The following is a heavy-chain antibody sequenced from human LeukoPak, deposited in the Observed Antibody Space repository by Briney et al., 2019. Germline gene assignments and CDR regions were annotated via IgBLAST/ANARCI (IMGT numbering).Heavy chain of an antibody. CDR2: ISGSGTGT. CDR1: GFIFRNYG. Sequence: QSGGSLRLSCAASGFIFRNYGMNWVRQAPGKGLEWVSTISGSGTGTYYADSVKGRFTISRDNSKYTLYLQMNSLRADDTAVYYCAKGGYSSGWRNYFDYWGQGTLVTVSS. D-gene: IGHD6-19*01. J-gene: IGHJ4*02. V-gene: IGHV3-23*01. CDR3: AKGGYSSGWRNYFDY.